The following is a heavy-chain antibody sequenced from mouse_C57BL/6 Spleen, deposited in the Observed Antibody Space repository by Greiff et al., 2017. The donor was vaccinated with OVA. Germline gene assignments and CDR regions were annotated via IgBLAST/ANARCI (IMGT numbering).Heavy chain of an antibody. CDR2: IWSGGST. V-gene: IGHV2-2*01. CDR1: GFSFTSYG. J-gene: IGHJ1*03. CDR3: ARNNRYWYFDV. Sequence: VQLVESGPGLVQPSQSLSITCTVPGFSFTSYGVHWVRQSPGKGLEWLGVIWSGGSTDYNAAVISRLSISKDNSKSQVFFKMNSLQADDTAIYYCARNNRYWYFDVWGTGTTVTVSS.